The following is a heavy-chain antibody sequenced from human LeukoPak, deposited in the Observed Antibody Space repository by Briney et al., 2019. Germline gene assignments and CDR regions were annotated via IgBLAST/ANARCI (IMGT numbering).Heavy chain of an antibody. D-gene: IGHD3-3*01. CDR3: ATSRYDFWSGYRTFDY. Sequence: ASVKVSCKVSGYTLTELSMHWVRQAPGKGLEWMGGFDPEDGETIYAQKFQGRVTMTEDTSTDTAYMELSSLRSEDTAVYYCATSRYDFWSGYRTFDYWGQGTLVTVSS. CDR1: GYTLTELS. CDR2: FDPEDGET. V-gene: IGHV1-24*01. J-gene: IGHJ4*02.